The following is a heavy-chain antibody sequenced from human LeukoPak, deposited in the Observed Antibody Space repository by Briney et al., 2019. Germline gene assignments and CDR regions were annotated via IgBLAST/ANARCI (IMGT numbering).Heavy chain of an antibody. J-gene: IGHJ4*02. V-gene: IGHV3-48*03. CDR1: GFTFSSYE. CDR2: ISSSGSTI. D-gene: IGHD3-9*01. CDR3: ARIVTGYLDFDY. Sequence: GGSLRLSCAASGFTFSSYEMNWVRQAPGKGLEWVSYISSSGSTIYYADSVKGRFTISRDNAKNSLYLQMNSLRAEDTAVYYCARIVTGYLDFDYWGQGTLVTVSS.